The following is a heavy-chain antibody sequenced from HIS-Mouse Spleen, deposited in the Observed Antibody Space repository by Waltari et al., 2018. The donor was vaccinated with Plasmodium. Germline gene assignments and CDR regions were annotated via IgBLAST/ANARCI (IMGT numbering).Heavy chain of an antibody. V-gene: IGHV3-30-3*01. D-gene: IGHD4-17*01. CDR3: ARGRTTVVTPAY. CDR1: GFTFSSYA. CDR2: KSYDGSNK. J-gene: IGHJ4*02. Sequence: QVQLVESGGGVVQPGRSLRLSCAASGFTFSSYALHWVRQAPGKGLEWVAVKSYDGSNKNYADSLKGRFTISRDNSKNTLYLQMNSLRAEDTAVYYCARGRTTVVTPAYWGQGTLVTVSS.